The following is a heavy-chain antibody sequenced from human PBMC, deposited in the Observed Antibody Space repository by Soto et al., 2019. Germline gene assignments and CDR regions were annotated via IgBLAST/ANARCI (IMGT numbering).Heavy chain of an antibody. D-gene: IGHD6-19*01. CDR3: ASVIAVAGPFDY. CDR2: IIPIFGTA. V-gene: IGHV1-69*13. CDR1: GGTFSSYA. Sequence: GASVKVSCKASGGTFSSYAISWVRQAPGQGLEWMGGIIPIFGTANYAQKFQGRVTITADESTSTAYMELSSLRSEDTAVYYCASVIAVAGPFDYWGQGTLVTVSS. J-gene: IGHJ4*02.